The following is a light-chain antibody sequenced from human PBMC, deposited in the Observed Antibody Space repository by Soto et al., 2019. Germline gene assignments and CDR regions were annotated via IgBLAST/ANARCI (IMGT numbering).Light chain of an antibody. CDR3: VAWDDSLNGRGV. Sequence: QSVLTQPPSASGTPGQRVTISCSGSTSNIGNNVVNWYQQRPGTAPKLLISTNNQRPSGVPDRFSGSKSGTSASLTITGLQSDDEADYYCVAWDDSLNGRGVFGGGTKVTVL. CDR1: TSNIGNNV. CDR2: TNN. V-gene: IGLV1-44*01. J-gene: IGLJ3*02.